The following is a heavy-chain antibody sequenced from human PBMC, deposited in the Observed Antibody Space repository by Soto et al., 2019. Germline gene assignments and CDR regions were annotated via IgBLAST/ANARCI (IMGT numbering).Heavy chain of an antibody. J-gene: IGHJ4*02. D-gene: IGHD3-10*01. V-gene: IGHV4-30-4*01. Sequence: QVQLQESGPGLVKPSQTLSLTCTVSGGSISSGDYYWSWIRQPPGKGLEWIGYIYYSGSTYYNPSLKSRVTISVDTSKNQFSLKLSSVTAADTAVYYCARDRRRYYYGSGSYYPFDYWGQGTLVTVSS. CDR2: IYYSGST. CDR1: GGSISSGDYY. CDR3: ARDRRRYYYGSGSYYPFDY.